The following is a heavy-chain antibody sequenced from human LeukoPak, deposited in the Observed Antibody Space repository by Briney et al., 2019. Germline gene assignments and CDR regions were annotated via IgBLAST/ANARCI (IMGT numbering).Heavy chain of an antibody. CDR2: IYYSGST. CDR1: DGSISSSSYY. V-gene: IGHV4-39*01. Sequence: PSETLSLTCTVSDGSISSSSYYWGRIRQPPGKGLEWIGSIYYSGSTYYNPSLKSRVTISVDTSKNQFSLKLSSVTAADTAVYYCASPYYGSGSYIVDPWGQGTLVTVSS. CDR3: ASPYYGSGSYIVDP. J-gene: IGHJ5*02. D-gene: IGHD3-10*01.